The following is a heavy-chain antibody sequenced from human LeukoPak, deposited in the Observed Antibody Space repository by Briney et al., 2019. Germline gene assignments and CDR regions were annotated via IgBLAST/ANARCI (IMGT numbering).Heavy chain of an antibody. CDR1: GYTFTSYD. V-gene: IGHV1-8*01. CDR2: MNPNSGNT. D-gene: IGHD6-19*01. CDR3: ARAHRIAVAGALGY. J-gene: IGHJ4*02. Sequence: GASVKVSCKASGYTFTSYDINWVRQAIGQGLEWMGWMNPNSGNTGYAQKFQGRVTMTRNTSISTAYMELSSLRSEDTAVYYCARAHRIAVAGALGYWGQGTLVTVSS.